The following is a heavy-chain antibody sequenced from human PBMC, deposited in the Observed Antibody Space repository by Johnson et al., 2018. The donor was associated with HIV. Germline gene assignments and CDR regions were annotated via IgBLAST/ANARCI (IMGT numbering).Heavy chain of an antibody. D-gene: IGHD3-10*01. Sequence: QVQLVESGGGVVQPGRSLRLSCAASGFTFSSYGMHWVRQAPGKGLEWVAVIWYDGSNKYYADSVKGRFTISRDKAKNTLHLQMNSLRAEDTAVYYCARALGRELDAFDIWGQGTMVTVSS. CDR1: GFTFSSYG. J-gene: IGHJ3*02. CDR2: IWYDGSNK. CDR3: ARALGRELDAFDI. V-gene: IGHV3-33*01.